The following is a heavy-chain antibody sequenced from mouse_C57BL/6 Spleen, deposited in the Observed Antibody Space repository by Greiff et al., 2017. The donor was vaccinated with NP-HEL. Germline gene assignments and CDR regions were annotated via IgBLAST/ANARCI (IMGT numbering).Heavy chain of an antibody. CDR3: ATTVVATKGDY. CDR2: IDPSDSYT. D-gene: IGHD1-1*01. Sequence: QVQLQQPGAELVKPGASVKLSCKASGYTFTSYWMQWVKQRPGQGLEWIGEIDPSDSYTNYNQKFKGKATLTVDTSSSTAYMQLSSLTSEDSAVYYCATTVVATKGDYWGQGTTLTVSS. J-gene: IGHJ2*01. V-gene: IGHV1-50*01. CDR1: GYTFTSYW.